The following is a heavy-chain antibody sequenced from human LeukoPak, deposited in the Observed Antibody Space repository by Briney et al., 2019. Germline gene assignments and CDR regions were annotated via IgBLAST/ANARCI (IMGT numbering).Heavy chain of an antibody. CDR3: AKTVLRYFDWLLYFDY. CDR1: GGIFSNSNW. V-gene: IGHV4-4*02. D-gene: IGHD3-9*01. Sequence: PSETLSLTCAVSGGIFSNSNWWSWVRQPPGKGLEWIGEIYHSGSTNNNPSLKSRVTISVDKSNNQFSLKLNSVTAADTAVYYCAKTVLRYFDWLLYFDYWGQGTLVTVSS. CDR2: IYHSGST. J-gene: IGHJ4*02.